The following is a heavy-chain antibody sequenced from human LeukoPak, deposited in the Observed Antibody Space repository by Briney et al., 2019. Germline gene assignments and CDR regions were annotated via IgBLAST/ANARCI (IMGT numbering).Heavy chain of an antibody. D-gene: IGHD2-15*01. V-gene: IGHV3-66*01. CDR3: ARDFAAAVDY. J-gene: IGHJ4*02. Sequence: GGSLRLSCAASGFTVSNNYMTRVRRAPGKGLEWVSVIYSGGSTYYADTVKGRFTISRDNSKNTLYLQMNSLRVEDTAVYYCARDFAAAVDYWGQGTLVTVSS. CDR1: GFTVSNNY. CDR2: IYSGGST.